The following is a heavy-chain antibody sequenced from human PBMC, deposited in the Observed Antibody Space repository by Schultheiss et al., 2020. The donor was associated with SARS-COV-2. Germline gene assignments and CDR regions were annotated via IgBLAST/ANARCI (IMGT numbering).Heavy chain of an antibody. CDR1: GFTFSSYG. CDR2: ISWNSGSI. Sequence: GGSLRLSCAASGFTFSSYGMHWVRQALGKGLEWVSGISWNSGSIGYADSVKGRFTISRDNAKNSLYLQMNSLRAEDTALYYCAKGHTGGVAGTFDYWGQGTLVTVSS. CDR3: AKGHTGGVAGTFDY. V-gene: IGHV3-9*01. J-gene: IGHJ4*02. D-gene: IGHD6-19*01.